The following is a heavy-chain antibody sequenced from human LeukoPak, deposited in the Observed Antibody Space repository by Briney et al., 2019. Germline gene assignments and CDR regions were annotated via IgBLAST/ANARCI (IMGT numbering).Heavy chain of an antibody. CDR3: ARHETILGSWSY. Sequence: SQTLSLTCAVSGGSISSGGYSWSWIRQPPGKGLEWIGYIYHSGSTYYNPSLKSRVTISVDRSKNQFSLSLSSVTAADTAVYYCARHETILGSWSYWGQGTLVIVSS. V-gene: IGHV4-30-2*01. CDR1: GGSISSGGYS. D-gene: IGHD6-13*01. J-gene: IGHJ4*02. CDR2: IYHSGST.